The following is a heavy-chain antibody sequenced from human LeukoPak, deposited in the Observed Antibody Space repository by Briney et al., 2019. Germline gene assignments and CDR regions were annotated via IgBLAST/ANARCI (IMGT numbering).Heavy chain of an antibody. J-gene: IGHJ6*03. CDR2: INPNSGGT. V-gene: IGHV1-2*02. Sequence: GASVKVSCKASGYTFTGNFMHWVRQAPGQGLEWMGWINPNSGGTNYAQKFQGRVTMTRDTSISTAYMELSSLRSEDTAVYYCARGVAPMVRGVIDYYYYYMDVWGKGTTVTISS. CDR1: GYTFTGNF. D-gene: IGHD3-10*01. CDR3: ARGVAPMVRGVIDYYYYYMDV.